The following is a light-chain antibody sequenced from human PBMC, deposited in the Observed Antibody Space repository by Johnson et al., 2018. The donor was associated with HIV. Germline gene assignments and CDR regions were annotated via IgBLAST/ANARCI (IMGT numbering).Light chain of an antibody. V-gene: IGLV1-51*02. CDR3: GTWDSSLNSYV. Sequence: QSILTQPPSVSAAPGQKVTISCSGSSSNIGNNYVSWYQQLPGTAPKLLIYENNKRPSGIPDRFSGSKSGTSTTLGITGLQTGDEADYYCGTWDSSLNSYVFRTGTKFCVL. CDR2: ENN. J-gene: IGLJ1*01. CDR1: SSNIGNNY.